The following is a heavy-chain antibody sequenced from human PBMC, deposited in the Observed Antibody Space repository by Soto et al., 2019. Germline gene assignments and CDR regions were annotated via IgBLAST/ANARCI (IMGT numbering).Heavy chain of an antibody. V-gene: IGHV4-59*08. J-gene: IGHJ3*02. CDR3: ARHSLGGYGDKGAKPAFDT. D-gene: IGHD4-17*01. Sequence: QVQLQESGPGLVKPSETLSLTCTVSGGSISSYYWSWIRQPPGKGLEWIGYIYYSGRTNYNPSRKSRDTRSEDTSKNHFSLKLSSVNAADPAVYYCARHSLGGYGDKGAKPAFDTWGKGTMVTVSS. CDR1: GGSISSYY. CDR2: IYYSGRT.